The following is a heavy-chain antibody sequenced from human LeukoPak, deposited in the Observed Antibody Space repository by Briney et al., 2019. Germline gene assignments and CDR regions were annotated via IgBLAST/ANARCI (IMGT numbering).Heavy chain of an antibody. J-gene: IGHJ4*02. D-gene: IGHD2-15*01. CDR2: ISYDGSNE. CDR3: AKDRCGSSCFAYFDC. Sequence: GGSLRLSCAASGFTFSSYGMHWVRQAPGKGLEWVSVISYDGSNEYYADSEKGRFTISRDNSRNTLYLQMNSLRVEDTAVYYCAKDRCGSSCFAYFDCWGQGTLVTVSS. CDR1: GFTFSSYG. V-gene: IGHV3-30*18.